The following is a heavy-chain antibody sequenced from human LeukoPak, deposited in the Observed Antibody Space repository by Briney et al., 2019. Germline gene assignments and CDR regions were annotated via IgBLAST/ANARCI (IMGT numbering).Heavy chain of an antibody. CDR3: ARICYDLHYYQYMDV. CDR2: IYYSGST. Sequence: SETLSLTCTVSGGSVSHYYWSWIRQPPGKGLEWIGYIYYSGSTNYNPSLKSRVTISVDTSKNQFSLKLSSVTAADTAVYYCARICYDLHYYQYMDVWGKGTTVTVSS. D-gene: IGHD3-3*01. V-gene: IGHV4-59*02. CDR1: GGSVSHYY. J-gene: IGHJ6*03.